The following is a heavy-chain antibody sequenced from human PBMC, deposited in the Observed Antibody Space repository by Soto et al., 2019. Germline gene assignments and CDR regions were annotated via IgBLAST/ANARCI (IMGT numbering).Heavy chain of an antibody. V-gene: IGHV3-30-3*01. Sequence: PGGSLRLSCAASGFTFSSYAMHWVRQAPGKVLEWVAVISYDGSNKYYADSVKGRFTISRDNSKNTLYLQMNSLRAEDTAVYYCARDPWAHYYFDYWGQGTLVTVSS. D-gene: IGHD7-27*01. CDR2: ISYDGSNK. CDR3: ARDPWAHYYFDY. J-gene: IGHJ4*02. CDR1: GFTFSSYA.